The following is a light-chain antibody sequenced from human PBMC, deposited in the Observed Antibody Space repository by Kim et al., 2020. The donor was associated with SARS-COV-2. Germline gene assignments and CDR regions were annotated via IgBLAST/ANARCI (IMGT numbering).Light chain of an antibody. CDR2: DVS. Sequence: QSALTQPRSVSGPPGQSVTISCTGTNSDVGGYNFVSWYQQHPGKAPKLIIYDVSERPSGVPDRFSGSKSGSTASLTISGLQAEDEADYSCCSYAGSYTLVFGGGTKLTVL. V-gene: IGLV2-11*01. CDR1: NSDVGGYNF. CDR3: CSYAGSYTLV. J-gene: IGLJ2*01.